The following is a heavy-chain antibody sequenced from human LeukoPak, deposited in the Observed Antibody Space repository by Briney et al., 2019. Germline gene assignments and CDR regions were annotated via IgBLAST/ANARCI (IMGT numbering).Heavy chain of an antibody. D-gene: IGHD6-13*01. CDR1: GDSVSGYY. J-gene: IGHJ3*02. V-gene: IGHV4-59*02. CDR2: THHSGNT. Sequence: SETLSLTCIVSGDSVSGYYWNWIRQPPGKGLEWIGYTHHSGNTLYNPSLKSRVTISVDKSKNQFSLKLSSVTAADTAVYYCARGCIAAAGPDAFDIWGQGTMVTVSS. CDR3: ARGCIAAAGPDAFDI.